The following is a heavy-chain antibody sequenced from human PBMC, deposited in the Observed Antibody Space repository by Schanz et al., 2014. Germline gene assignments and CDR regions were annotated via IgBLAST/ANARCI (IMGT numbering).Heavy chain of an antibody. J-gene: IGHJ5*01. Sequence: VHLLESGGGLVPPGGSLRLSCAASGFSFSDYYMSWIRQAPGKGLEWVSYVSRSTPDIYYADSVKGRFTISRDNSKNTLYLQMNSLRPEDTAIYYCARDSNGDDGYRFWFDCWGQGILVTVSS. D-gene: IGHD4-17*01. CDR1: GFSFSDYY. CDR3: ARDSNGDDGYRFWFDC. V-gene: IGHV3-11*06. CDR2: VSRSTPDI.